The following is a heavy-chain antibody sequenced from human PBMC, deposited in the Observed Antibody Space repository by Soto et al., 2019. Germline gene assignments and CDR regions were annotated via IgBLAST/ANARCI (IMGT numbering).Heavy chain of an antibody. CDR1: GFTFSSYA. Sequence: QVQLVESGGGVVQPGRSLRLSCAASGFTFSSYAMHWVRQAPGKGLEWVAVISYDGSNKYYADSVKGRFTISRDNSKNTLYLQMNSLRAEDTAVYYCVREGADSSSWGLEPFLDYWGQGTLVTVSS. J-gene: IGHJ4*02. V-gene: IGHV3-30-3*01. D-gene: IGHD6-13*01. CDR3: VREGADSSSWGLEPFLDY. CDR2: ISYDGSNK.